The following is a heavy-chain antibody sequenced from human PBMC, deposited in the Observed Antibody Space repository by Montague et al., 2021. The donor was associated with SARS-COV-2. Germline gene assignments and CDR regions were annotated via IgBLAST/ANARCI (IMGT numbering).Heavy chain of an antibody. CDR3: ARDPLKVVTPRWYNWFDP. V-gene: IGHV4-39*07. J-gene: IGHJ5*02. D-gene: IGHD2-21*02. Sequence: SETLSLTCTVSGGSISSSSYYWVWMRQPPGKGLKWIGSINYSGSTYYTPSLQSTVTVSVYTSKNPFSLKLSSVTAAAMADYYCARDPLKVVTPRWYNWFDPWGQGTLVTVSS. CDR1: GGSISSSSYY. CDR2: INYSGST.